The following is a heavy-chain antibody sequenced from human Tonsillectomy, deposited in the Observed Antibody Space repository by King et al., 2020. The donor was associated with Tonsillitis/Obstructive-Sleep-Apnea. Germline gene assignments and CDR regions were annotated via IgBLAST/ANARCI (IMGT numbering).Heavy chain of an antibody. V-gene: IGHV3-30*01. CDR3: ARVLYDDGAHWFDP. CDR1: GFTFSAYP. J-gene: IGHJ5*02. Sequence: VQLVESGGGVVQPGRSLRLSCVGSGFTFSAYPMNCVRQAPGKGLEWVSIISKDGSNTYYADSVRGRFTISRDNSKNTVFLQMNSLRVEDTAVYYCARVLYDDGAHWFDPWGQGTLVIVSS. CDR2: ISKDGSNT. D-gene: IGHD2-8*01.